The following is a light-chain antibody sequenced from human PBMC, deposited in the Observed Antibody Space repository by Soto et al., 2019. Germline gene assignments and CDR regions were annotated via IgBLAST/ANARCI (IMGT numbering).Light chain of an antibody. V-gene: IGKV3-20*01. CDR2: GAS. CDR1: QSVSGH. J-gene: IGKJ5*01. Sequence: EIGFTQSPCSLSLSPGERATLSCRASQSVSGHLAWYQQKPGQAPRLFIYGASSRATGIPDRFSGSGSGTDFTLTISRLEPEDFAVFYCQQYGSSPFTFGQGTRLEIK. CDR3: QQYGSSPFT.